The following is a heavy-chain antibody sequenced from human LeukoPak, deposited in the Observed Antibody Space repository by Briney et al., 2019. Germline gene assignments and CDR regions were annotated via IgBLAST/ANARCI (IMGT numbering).Heavy chain of an antibody. Sequence: SSVKVSCKASGGTFSSYAISWVRQAPGQGLEWVGGIIPIFGTANYAQKFQGRVTITADESTSTAYMELSSLRSEDTAVYYCARDGSHYDILTGYYRPDAFDIWGQGTMVTVSS. CDR1: GGTFSSYA. D-gene: IGHD3-9*01. CDR3: ARDGSHYDILTGYYRPDAFDI. CDR2: IIPIFGTA. V-gene: IGHV1-69*01. J-gene: IGHJ3*02.